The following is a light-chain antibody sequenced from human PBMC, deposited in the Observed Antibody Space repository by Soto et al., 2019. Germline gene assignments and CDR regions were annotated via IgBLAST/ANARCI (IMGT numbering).Light chain of an antibody. Sequence: DIKMTQSPSSLSASVGDRVTISCRASQSVSRYLNWYQQKAGKAPNLLISAVYTSESGVPSRFSGTGSGTDFTLTISSLEPEDFVTYYCQQYDSNPRTFGQGTKVEIK. CDR1: QSVSRY. V-gene: IGKV1-39*01. CDR2: AVY. CDR3: QQYDSNPRT. J-gene: IGKJ1*01.